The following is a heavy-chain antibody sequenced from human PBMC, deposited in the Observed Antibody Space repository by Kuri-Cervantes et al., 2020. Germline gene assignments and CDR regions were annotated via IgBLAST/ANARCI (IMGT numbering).Heavy chain of an antibody. Sequence: ASVKVSCKACGGTFSSYAISWVRQAPGQGLEWMGWINPNSGGTNYAQKFQGRVTMTRDTSISTAYMELSRLRSDDTAVYYCARDSGIAAAGTVWFDPWGQGTLVTVSS. CDR2: INPNSGGT. CDR3: ARDSGIAAAGTVWFDP. CDR1: GGTFSSYA. V-gene: IGHV1-2*02. D-gene: IGHD6-13*01. J-gene: IGHJ5*02.